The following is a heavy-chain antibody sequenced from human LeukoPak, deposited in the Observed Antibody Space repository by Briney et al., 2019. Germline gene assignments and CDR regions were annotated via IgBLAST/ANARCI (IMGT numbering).Heavy chain of an antibody. CDR1: GGTFSSYA. CDR2: IIPIFGTA. D-gene: IGHD3-3*01. J-gene: IGHJ3*02. V-gene: IGHV1-69*05. CDR3: ARTYYDFWSGPRDNAFDI. Sequence: SVKVSCKASGGTFSSYAISWVRQAPGQGLEWMGRIIPIFGTANYAQKFQGRVTITTDESTSTAYMELSSLRSEDTAVYYCARTYYDFWSGPRDNAFDIWGQGTMVTVSS.